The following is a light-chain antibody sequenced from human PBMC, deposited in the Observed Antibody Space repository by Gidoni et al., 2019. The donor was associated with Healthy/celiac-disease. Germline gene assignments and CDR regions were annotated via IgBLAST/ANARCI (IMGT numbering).Light chain of an antibody. V-gene: IGLV3-1*01. CDR3: QAWDSSTYVV. J-gene: IGLJ2*01. Sequence: SYELTQPPSVSVSPGQPASITCSGDKLGDKYACWYQQKPGQSSVLVIYQDSKRPSGIPERFSGANSGNTATLTISGTQAMDEADYYCQAWDSSTYVVVGGGTKLTVL. CDR1: KLGDKY. CDR2: QDS.